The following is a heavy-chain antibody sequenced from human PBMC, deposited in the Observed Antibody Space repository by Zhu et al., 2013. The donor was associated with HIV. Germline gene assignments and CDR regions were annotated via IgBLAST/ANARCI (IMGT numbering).Heavy chain of an antibody. J-gene: IGHJ4*02. CDR2: VDSGGGDT. V-gene: IGHV3-74*01. D-gene: IGHD6-19*01. Sequence: EVQLVESGGGLVQPGGSLRLSCAASGFTFSPYWMCWARQAPGKGLLWVSCVDSGGGDTRYADSVKGRFTISRDNAKNTLFLQVNSLRVEDTAVYYCARDREAVAGRTFFDYWGQGTLVTVSS. CDR1: GFTFSPYW. CDR3: ARDREAVAGRTFFDY.